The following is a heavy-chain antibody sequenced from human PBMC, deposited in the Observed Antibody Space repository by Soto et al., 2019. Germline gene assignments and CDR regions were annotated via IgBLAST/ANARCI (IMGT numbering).Heavy chain of an antibody. CDR2: IYSGGST. CDR1: GFTVSSNY. J-gene: IGHJ4*02. V-gene: IGHV3-53*01. CDR3: ARDSAAMVNNYFDY. D-gene: IGHD5-18*01. Sequence: QPGGSLRLSCAASGFTVSSNYMSWVRQAPGKGLEWVSVIYSGGSTYYADSVKGRFTISRDNSKNTLYLQMNSLRAEDTAVYYCARDSAAMVNNYFDYWGQGTLVTVSS.